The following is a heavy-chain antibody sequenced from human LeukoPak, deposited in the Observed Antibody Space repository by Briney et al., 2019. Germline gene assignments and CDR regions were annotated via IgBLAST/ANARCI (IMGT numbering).Heavy chain of an antibody. CDR1: GGSISSYY. CDR3: ARQSGSYSLYYFDY. CDR2: IYTSGST. V-gene: IGHV4-4*07. J-gene: IGHJ4*02. D-gene: IGHD1-26*01. Sequence: SETLSLTCTVSGGSISSYYWSWIRQPAGKGLEWIGRIYTSGSTNYNPSLKSRVTMSVDTSKNQFSLKLSSVTAADTAVYYCARQSGSYSLYYFDYWGQGTLVTVSS.